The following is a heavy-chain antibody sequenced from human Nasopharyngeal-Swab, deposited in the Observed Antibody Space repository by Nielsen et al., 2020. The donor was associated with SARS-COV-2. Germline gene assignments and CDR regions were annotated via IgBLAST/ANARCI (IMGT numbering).Heavy chain of an antibody. D-gene: IGHD1-26*01. V-gene: IGHV3-72*01. J-gene: IGHJ3*02. Sequence: GESLKISCAASGFTFSDHYMDWVRQAPGKGLEWVGRTRNKANSYTTEYAASVKGRFTISRDDSKNSLYLQMNSLKTEDTAVYYCARDQAGATWAPGAFDIWGQGTMVTVSS. CDR1: GFTFSDHY. CDR2: TRNKANSYTT. CDR3: ARDQAGATWAPGAFDI.